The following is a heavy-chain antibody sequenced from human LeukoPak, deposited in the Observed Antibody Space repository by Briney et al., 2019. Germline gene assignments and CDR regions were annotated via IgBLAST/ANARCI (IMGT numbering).Heavy chain of an antibody. D-gene: IGHD3-3*01. CDR1: GGSFSGYY. Sequence: SETMSLTSALYGGSFSGYYRGWVRHPPGKGLEWIGEINHIGRTTNNTSPKSRVTISVDTSKNQFSLKLSSVTAADTAVYYCARSYDFWSGYSFDYWGQGTLVTVSS. CDR3: ARSYDFWSGYSFDY. J-gene: IGHJ4*02. V-gene: IGHV4-34*01. CDR2: INHIGRT.